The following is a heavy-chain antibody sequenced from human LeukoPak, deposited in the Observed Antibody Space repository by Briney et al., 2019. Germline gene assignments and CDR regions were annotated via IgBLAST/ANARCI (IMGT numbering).Heavy chain of an antibody. Sequence: GGSLRLSCAASGFTFSSYEMKWVRQAAGKGLEWVSYISSSGSTIYYADSVKGRFTISRDNAKNSLYLQMNSLRAEDTAVYYCARESGEMATILYFDYWGQGTLVTVSS. V-gene: IGHV3-48*03. CDR2: ISSSGSTI. J-gene: IGHJ4*02. CDR1: GFTFSSYE. CDR3: ARESGEMATILYFDY. D-gene: IGHD5-24*01.